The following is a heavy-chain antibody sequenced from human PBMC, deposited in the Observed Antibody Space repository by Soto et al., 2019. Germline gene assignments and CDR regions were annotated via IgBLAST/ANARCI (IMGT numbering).Heavy chain of an antibody. Sequence: QVQLVQSGAEVKKPGASVKVSCKASGYTFTSYYMHWVRQAPGQGLEWMGIINPSGGSTSYAQKFQGRVTMTRDTSTSTVHMELSSLRSEDTAVYYCARDQTGAATVGNYFDYWGQGTLVTVSS. CDR1: GYTFTSYY. V-gene: IGHV1-46*01. J-gene: IGHJ4*02. D-gene: IGHD7-27*01. CDR3: ARDQTGAATVGNYFDY. CDR2: INPSGGST.